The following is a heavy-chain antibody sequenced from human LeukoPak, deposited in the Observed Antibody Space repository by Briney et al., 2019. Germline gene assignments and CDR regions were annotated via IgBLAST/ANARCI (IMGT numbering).Heavy chain of an antibody. Sequence: SEALSLTCTVSGGSISSSSYYWGWIRQPPGKGLEWIGSIYYSGSTYYNPSLKSRVTISVDTSKNQFSLKLSSVTAADTAVYYCARDLGFGELRGPFDYWGQGTLVTVSS. D-gene: IGHD3-10*01. CDR1: GGSISSSSYY. CDR3: ARDLGFGELRGPFDY. J-gene: IGHJ4*02. CDR2: IYYSGST. V-gene: IGHV4-39*07.